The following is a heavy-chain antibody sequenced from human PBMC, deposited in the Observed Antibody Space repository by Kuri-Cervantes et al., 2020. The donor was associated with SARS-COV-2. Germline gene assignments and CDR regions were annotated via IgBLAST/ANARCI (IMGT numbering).Heavy chain of an antibody. D-gene: IGHD6-6*01. V-gene: IGHV6-1*01. J-gene: IGHJ4*02. Sequence: SCAISGDSVSSNSAAWNWIRQSPSRGLEWLGRTYYRSKWYNDYAVPVKSRITINPDTSKNQFSLQLNSVTPEDTAVYYCARVEQLAPYFDYWGQGTLVTVSS. CDR1: GDSVSSNSAA. CDR2: TYYRSKWYN. CDR3: ARVEQLAPYFDY.